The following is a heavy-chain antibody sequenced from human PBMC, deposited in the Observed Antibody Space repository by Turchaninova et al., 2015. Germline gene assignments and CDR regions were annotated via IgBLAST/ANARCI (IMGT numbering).Heavy chain of an antibody. D-gene: IGHD3-9*01. V-gene: IGHV1-2*06. CDR2: INNKNGAT. CDR1: GYRFTVYQ. CDR3: AREFETNWFDP. J-gene: IGHJ5*02. Sequence: QVQLVQSGAEVQKPGASVKVSCRASGYRFTVYQMPWVRQAPGQGLEWMGRINNKNGATHNAQELQGRVTMTRDTSISTAYRELNRLRSDDTAVYYWAREFETNWFDPWGQGTLVTVSS.